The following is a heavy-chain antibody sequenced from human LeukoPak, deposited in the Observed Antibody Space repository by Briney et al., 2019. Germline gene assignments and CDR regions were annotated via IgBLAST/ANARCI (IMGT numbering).Heavy chain of an antibody. CDR1: GFTFSSYV. Sequence: GGSLRLSCEASGFTFSSYVMHRVRQAPGKGLEWVGGISYDGSNIHYGDSVKGRFTISRDNSKNTLYLQMNSLGADDTAVYYCARSRDGFNLLDYWGQGTLVTVSS. V-gene: IGHV3-30-3*01. CDR2: ISYDGSNI. J-gene: IGHJ4*02. CDR3: ARSRDGFNLLDY. D-gene: IGHD5-24*01.